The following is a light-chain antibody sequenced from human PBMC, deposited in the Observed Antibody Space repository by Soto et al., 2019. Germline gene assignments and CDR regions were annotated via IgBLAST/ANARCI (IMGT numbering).Light chain of an antibody. J-gene: IGLJ1*01. V-gene: IGLV2-23*02. CDR1: SRDIGTSNL. CDR2: EVT. Sequence: QSVLTQPASVSGSPGQSITISCTGTSRDIGTSNLVSWYQQYPGKAPKLMIYEVTKRPSGISYRFSGSKSGNTASLTISGLQPEDEADNYCYSFTGISTSLLVCGTG. CDR3: YSFTGISTSLLV.